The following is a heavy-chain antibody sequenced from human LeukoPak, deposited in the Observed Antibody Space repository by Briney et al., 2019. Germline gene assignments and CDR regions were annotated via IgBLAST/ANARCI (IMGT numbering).Heavy chain of an antibody. V-gene: IGHV4-34*01. D-gene: IGHD3-10*01. Sequence: SETLSLTCAVYGGSFSGYYWSWIRQPPGKGLEWIGEINHSGSTNYNPSLKSRVTISVDTSKNQFSPKLSSVTAADTAVYYCARGRLYYYGSGSYYNRFLSIAWFDPWGQGTLVTVSS. CDR3: ARGRLYYYGSGSYYNRFLSIAWFDP. CDR1: GGSFSGYY. CDR2: INHSGST. J-gene: IGHJ5*02.